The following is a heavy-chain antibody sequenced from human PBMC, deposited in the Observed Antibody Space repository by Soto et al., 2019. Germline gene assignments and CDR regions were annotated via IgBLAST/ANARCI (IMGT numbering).Heavy chain of an antibody. Sequence: QLHLQESGPGRVKPSETLSLTCTVSGGSISGYYWSWIRQPPGKGLEWIAYIYYSGSTNSNPSLKSRVNLSVDTSKNQFSLKVSSVTAADTALYYCARHSNEYRKSLDYWGQGTLVTVSS. CDR3: ARHSNEYRKSLDY. D-gene: IGHD1-1*01. CDR1: GGSISGYY. CDR2: IYYSGST. V-gene: IGHV4-59*08. J-gene: IGHJ4*02.